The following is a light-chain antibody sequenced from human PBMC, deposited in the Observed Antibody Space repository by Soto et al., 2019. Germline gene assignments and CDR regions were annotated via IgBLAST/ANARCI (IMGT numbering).Light chain of an antibody. J-gene: IGKJ1*01. CDR3: QQSYSNPPT. Sequence: DIQMTQSPSSLSASVGARVPITCQASQDISSYLDWYQQKPGKAPKLLIYEATNLETGVPSRFSGSGSRTHYTLTISSLQPEDFATYYCQQSYSNPPTFGQGTKVDIK. CDR2: EAT. V-gene: IGKV1-33*01. CDR1: QDISSY.